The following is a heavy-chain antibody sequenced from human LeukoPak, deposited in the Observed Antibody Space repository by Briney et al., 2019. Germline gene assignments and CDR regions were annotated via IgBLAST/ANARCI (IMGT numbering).Heavy chain of an antibody. CDR3: AKAFDPRWLQFYYYFDF. CDR2: ISGSGGST. J-gene: IGHJ4*02. CDR1: GFTFSSYA. Sequence: GVPLRLSCAASGFTFSSYAMSWVRQSPGKGLEWVSAISGSGGSTYYADSVKGRFTISRDNSKNTLYLQMNSLRAEDTAVYYCAKAFDPRWLQFYYYFDFGGQGTLVTVSS. D-gene: IGHD5-24*01. V-gene: IGHV3-23*01.